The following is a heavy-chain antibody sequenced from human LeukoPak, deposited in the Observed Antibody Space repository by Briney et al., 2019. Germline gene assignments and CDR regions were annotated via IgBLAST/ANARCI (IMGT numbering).Heavy chain of an antibody. CDR1: GFTFGSYA. D-gene: IGHD3-9*01. CDR2: ISGSGGST. V-gene: IGHV3-23*01. J-gene: IGHJ4*02. Sequence: GGSLRLSCAASGFTFGSYAMSWVRQAPGKGLEWVSAISGSGGSTYYADSVKGRFTISRDNSKNTLYLQMNSLRAEDTAVYYCAKDFVLRYFDWLSPLPDYWGQGTLVTVSS. CDR3: AKDFVLRYFDWLSPLPDY.